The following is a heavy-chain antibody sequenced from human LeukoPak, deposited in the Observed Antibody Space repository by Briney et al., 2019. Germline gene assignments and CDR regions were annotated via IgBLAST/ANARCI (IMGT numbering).Heavy chain of an antibody. J-gene: IGHJ4*02. V-gene: IGHV5-51*01. Sequence: GGALQISCKGAGCTFTTYWIGWGRRLAGRGGEWMGLILHGGWDIKYSPSFQGQVTFSVDNSINPAYLQWSSLKASDSALYYCARGDHLDSWGQGTLVTVSS. CDR2: ILHGGWDI. CDR3: ARGDHLDS. D-gene: IGHD1-14*01. CDR1: GCTFTTYW.